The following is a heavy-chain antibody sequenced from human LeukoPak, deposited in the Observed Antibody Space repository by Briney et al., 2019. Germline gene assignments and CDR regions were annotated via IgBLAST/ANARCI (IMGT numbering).Heavy chain of an antibody. Sequence: PSETLPLTCAVYGGSFSGYYWSWIRQPPGKGLEWIGEINHSGSTNYNPSLKSRVTISVDTSKNQFSLKLSSVTAADTAVYYCARLPRRMVRGVIKYWYFDLWGRGTLVTVSS. CDR2: INHSGST. CDR1: GGSFSGYY. D-gene: IGHD3-10*01. V-gene: IGHV4-34*01. J-gene: IGHJ2*01. CDR3: ARLPRRMVRGVIKYWYFDL.